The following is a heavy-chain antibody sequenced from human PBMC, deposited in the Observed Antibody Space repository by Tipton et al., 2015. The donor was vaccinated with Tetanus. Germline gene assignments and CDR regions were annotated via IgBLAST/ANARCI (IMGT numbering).Heavy chain of an antibody. J-gene: IGHJ5*02. CDR1: GGSLRSGTFY. Sequence: TLSLTCSLSGGSLRSGTFYWDWIRQRPGKGLEWVGNIYYNGNALENPSLKGRITLSLDKSKNQFSLRQCSVTAADTGIYYCARSAVNWFDPWGQGILVTVSS. CDR3: ARSAVNWFDP. V-gene: IGHV4-39*01. CDR2: IYYNGNA.